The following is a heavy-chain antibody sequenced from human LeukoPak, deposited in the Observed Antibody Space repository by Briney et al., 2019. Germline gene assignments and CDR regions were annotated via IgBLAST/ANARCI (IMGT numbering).Heavy chain of an antibody. J-gene: IGHJ5*02. CDR2: IHPNNGVT. Sequence: ASVKVSCKVSGYTLTELSMHWVRQAPGQGLEWMGWIHPNNGVTNYAQNFQGRVTMTRDTSITTAYMELSGLTSDDTAVYYCARHSSNSSPRFDPWGQGTLVTVSS. V-gene: IGHV1-2*02. CDR3: ARHSSNSSPRFDP. D-gene: IGHD6-6*01. CDR1: GYTLTELS.